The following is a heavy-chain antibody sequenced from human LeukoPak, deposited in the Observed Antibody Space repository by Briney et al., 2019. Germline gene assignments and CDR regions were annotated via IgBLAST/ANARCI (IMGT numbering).Heavy chain of an antibody. CDR1: GFAFRDYG. V-gene: IGHV3-30*18. CDR3: AKVRDCGGDCLDY. CDR2: ISYDGSNK. Sequence: GGSLRLSCAASGFAFRDYGMHWVRQAPGKGLEWVASISYDGSNKVYADSVKGRFTISRDNSKSTLYLQMNSLRAEDTAVYYCAKVRDCGGDCLDYWGQGTLVTVSS. J-gene: IGHJ4*02. D-gene: IGHD2-21*01.